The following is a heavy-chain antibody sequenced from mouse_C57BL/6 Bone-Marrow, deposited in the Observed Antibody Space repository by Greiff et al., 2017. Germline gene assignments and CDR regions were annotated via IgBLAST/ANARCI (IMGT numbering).Heavy chain of an antibody. CDR1: GFTFSDFY. J-gene: IGHJ3*01. CDR3: ASDTTVVPFAY. CDR2: SRNKANDYTT. D-gene: IGHD1-1*01. Sequence: EVQVVESGGGLVQSGRSLRLSCATSGFTFSDFYMEWVRQAPGKGLEWIAASRNKANDYTTEYSASVKGRFIVSRDTSQSILYLQMNALRAEDTAIYYCASDTTVVPFAYWGQGTLVTVSA. V-gene: IGHV7-1*01.